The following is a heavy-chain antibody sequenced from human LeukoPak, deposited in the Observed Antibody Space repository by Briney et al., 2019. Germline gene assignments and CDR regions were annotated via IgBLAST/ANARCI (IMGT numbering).Heavy chain of an antibody. D-gene: IGHD5-18*01. CDR2: FYPEDVET. J-gene: IGHJ4*02. CDR3: APSRTRGSRSRWIQLWLPFDY. Sequence: GASVKVSCKVSGDTLTEVSVHCGRQAPGKGRECRVGFYPEDVETIYAQKFQGRVTMHEHKSTDTAYTELRSLRSEDTAVYYCAPSRTRGSRSRWIQLWLPFDYWGQGTLVTVSS. CDR1: GDTLTEVS. V-gene: IGHV1-24*01.